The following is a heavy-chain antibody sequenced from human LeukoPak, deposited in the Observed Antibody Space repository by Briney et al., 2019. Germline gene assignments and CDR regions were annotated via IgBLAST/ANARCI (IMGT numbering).Heavy chain of an antibody. CDR3: ARGGSDSGTFDY. J-gene: IGHJ4*02. V-gene: IGHV4-59*01. D-gene: IGHD1-26*01. CDR1: GGSISGYY. CDR2: VHSSGST. Sequence: NPSETLSLTCTVSGGSISGYYWSWLRQPPGRGLEWIGYVHSSGSTNYNPSLKSRVTISVDPSKNQFSLKVTSVTTADTAVYHCARGGSDSGTFDYWGQGTLGTVSS.